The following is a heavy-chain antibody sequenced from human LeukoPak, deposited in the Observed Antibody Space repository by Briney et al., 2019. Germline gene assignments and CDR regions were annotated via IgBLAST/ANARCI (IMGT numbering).Heavy chain of an antibody. Sequence: SETLSLTCTVSGGSISSSSYYWSWIRQHPGKGLEWIGYIYYSGSTYYNPSLKSRVTISVDTSKNQFSLKLSSVTAADTAVYYCARGDTNWGSGVPPILRHWGQGTLVTVSS. CDR1: GGSISSSSYY. CDR3: ARGDTNWGSGVPPILRH. V-gene: IGHV4-31*03. J-gene: IGHJ1*01. D-gene: IGHD7-27*01. CDR2: IYYSGST.